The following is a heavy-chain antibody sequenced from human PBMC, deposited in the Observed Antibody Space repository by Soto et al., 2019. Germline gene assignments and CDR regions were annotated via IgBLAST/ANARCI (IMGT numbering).Heavy chain of an antibody. CDR2: IYYRGNA. Sequence: ETMSLTCSVADDSPNRDKYYWGRLSKPPGKGLEWIGSIYYRGNAYYTPSLQTRVTISLDKSRSQFSLKLNSVTAADSTVYFCARQEGLATISYYFDFWGPGALVTVSS. D-gene: IGHD3-9*01. CDR3: ARQEGLATISYYFDF. V-gene: IGHV4-39*01. J-gene: IGHJ4*02. CDR1: DDSPNRDKYY.